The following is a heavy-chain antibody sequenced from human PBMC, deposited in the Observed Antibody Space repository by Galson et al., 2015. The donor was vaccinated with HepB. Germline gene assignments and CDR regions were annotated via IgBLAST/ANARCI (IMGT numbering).Heavy chain of an antibody. Sequence: SLRLSCAASGSTFSDYSMTWIRQAPGKGLERVSYISSSGGTTISYADSVKGRLTISRDNAKKSLYLQMNSLRAEDTAVYYCARATLGWFDPWGQGTLVTVSS. CDR3: ARATLGWFDP. V-gene: IGHV3-11*01. D-gene: IGHD2/OR15-2a*01. J-gene: IGHJ5*02. CDR1: GSTFSDYS. CDR2: ISSSGGTTI.